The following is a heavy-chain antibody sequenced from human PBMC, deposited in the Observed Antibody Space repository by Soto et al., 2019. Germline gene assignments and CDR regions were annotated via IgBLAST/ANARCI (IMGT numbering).Heavy chain of an antibody. CDR3: AKPFYATGWSYFDF. CDR2: LSKSGDTT. D-gene: IGHD6-19*01. V-gene: IGHV3-23*01. CDR1: GGSITFSNYA. Sequence: ETLSLTCAVSGGSITFSNYAMSWVRQAPGKGLEWVSSLSKSGDTTYYADSVKGRFTISRDNSKNTVFLQMNSLRGEDTAIYYCAKPFYATGWSYFDFWGLGTLVTVSS. J-gene: IGHJ4*02.